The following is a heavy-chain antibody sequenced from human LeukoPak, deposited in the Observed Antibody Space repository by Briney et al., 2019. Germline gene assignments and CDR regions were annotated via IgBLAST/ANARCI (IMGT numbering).Heavy chain of an antibody. J-gene: IGHJ4*02. V-gene: IGHV3-48*04. CDR1: EFTFSTSG. CDR3: ASPLGDSVFY. D-gene: IGHD4-17*01. CDR2: ISSSSDTI. Sequence: GGSLRLSCAASEFTFSTSGMNWVRQAPGRGLDWISYISSSSDTIVYADSVKGRFTSSRDNAKNSLYLQMNSLRVEDTAVYYCASPLGDSVFYWGQGTLVTVSS.